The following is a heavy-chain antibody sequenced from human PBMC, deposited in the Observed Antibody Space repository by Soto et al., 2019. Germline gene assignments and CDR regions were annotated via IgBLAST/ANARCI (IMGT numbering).Heavy chain of an antibody. D-gene: IGHD6-13*01. CDR1: GFTFSSYW. Sequence: GGSLRLSCAASGFTFSSYWMSWVRQAPGKGLEWVANIKQDGSEKYYVDSVKGRFTISRDNAKNSLYLQMNSPRAEDTAVYYCAREGRYSSSWYAAFDIWGQGTMVTVSS. CDR3: AREGRYSSSWYAAFDI. J-gene: IGHJ3*02. V-gene: IGHV3-7*01. CDR2: IKQDGSEK.